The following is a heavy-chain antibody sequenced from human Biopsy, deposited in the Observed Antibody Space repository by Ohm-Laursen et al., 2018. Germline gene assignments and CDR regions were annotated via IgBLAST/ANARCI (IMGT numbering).Heavy chain of an antibody. CDR1: GFTFSSYG. CDR2: IWYDGSNK. J-gene: IGHJ4*02. D-gene: IGHD6-6*01. CDR3: ARNKPGSSSGSDFDY. V-gene: IGHV3-33*01. Sequence: RSLRLSCTASGFTFSSYGMHWVRQAPGKGLEWVAVIWYDGSNKYHADSVKGRFTISRDNSKNTLFLQMNNLRAEDTAVYYCARNKPGSSSGSDFDYWGQGTLVTVSS.